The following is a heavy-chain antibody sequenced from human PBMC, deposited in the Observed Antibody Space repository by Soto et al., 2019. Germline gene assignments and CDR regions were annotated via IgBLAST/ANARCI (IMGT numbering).Heavy chain of an antibody. CDR2: ISGSGGST. J-gene: IGHJ4*02. CDR3: AKTIYEYESSGYDF. V-gene: IGHV3-23*01. CDR1: GFTFSSYA. Sequence: EVQLLESGGGLVQPGGSLRLSCAASGFTFSSYAMSWVRQTPGKGLEWVSGISGSGGSTSYADSVKGRFTISRDNSKNTVYLQMNSLRAEDAAVYYCAKTIYEYESSGYDFGGQGILVTVSS. D-gene: IGHD3-22*01.